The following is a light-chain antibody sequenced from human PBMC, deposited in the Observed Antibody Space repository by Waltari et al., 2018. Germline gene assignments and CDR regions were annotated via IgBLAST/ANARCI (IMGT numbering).Light chain of an antibody. V-gene: IGLV2-23*01. CDR1: SSDVGSYNL. CDR3: CSYAGSSTSYV. CDR2: GGS. J-gene: IGLJ1*01. Sequence: QSALTQPASVSGSPGQSITISCTGTSSDVGSYNLFSWYQQHPGKAPKLMIYGGSKPPSGVSNRFSGSKSGNTASLTISGLQAEDEADYYCCSYAGSSTSYVFGTGTKVTVL.